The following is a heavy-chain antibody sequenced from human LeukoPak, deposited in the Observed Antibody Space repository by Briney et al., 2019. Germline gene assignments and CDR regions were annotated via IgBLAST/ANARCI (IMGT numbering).Heavy chain of an antibody. Sequence: GGSLRLSCAASGFTFSSYSMNWVRQAPGKGLEWVSSISSSSSYIYYADSVKGRFTISRDNAKNSLYLQMNSPRAEDTAVYYCARDPGHNWINWCDPGREGTRVSVFS. V-gene: IGHV3-21*01. CDR1: GFTFSSYS. J-gene: IGHJ5*02. CDR3: ARDPGHNWINWCDP. CDR2: ISSSSSYI. D-gene: IGHD1-20*01.